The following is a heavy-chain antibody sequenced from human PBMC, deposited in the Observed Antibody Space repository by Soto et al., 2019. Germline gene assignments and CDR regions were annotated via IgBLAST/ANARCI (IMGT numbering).Heavy chain of an antibody. CDR3: AREDIVLVPAAMSYYYGMDV. CDR2: INAGNGNT. V-gene: IGHV1-3*01. CDR1: GYTFASYA. Sequence: GASVKVSCKASGYTFASYAMHWVRQAPGQRLEWMGWINAGNGNTKYSQKFQGRVTITRDTSASTAYMELSSLRSEDTAVYYCAREDIVLVPAAMSYYYGMDVWGHGTTVTVSS. D-gene: IGHD2-2*01. J-gene: IGHJ6*02.